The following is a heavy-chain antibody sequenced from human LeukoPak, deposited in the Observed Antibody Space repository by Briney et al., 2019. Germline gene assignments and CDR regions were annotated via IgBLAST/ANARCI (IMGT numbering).Heavy chain of an antibody. Sequence: GGSLRLSCAASGFTFNSYGMHWVRQAPGKGLEWVAAVTYDGSNKYYADSVKGRFTISRDNSMNTLYLQMNSLRPDDRAVYYCAKDYYGSGSYSLSYQYYGADVWGKGTTVTVSS. J-gene: IGHJ6*04. CDR1: GFTFNSYG. D-gene: IGHD3-10*01. V-gene: IGHV3-30*18. CDR2: VTYDGSNK. CDR3: AKDYYGSGSYSLSYQYYGADV.